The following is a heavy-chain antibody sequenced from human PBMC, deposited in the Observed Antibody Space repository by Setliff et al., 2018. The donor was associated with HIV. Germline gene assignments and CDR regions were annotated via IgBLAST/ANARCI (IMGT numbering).Heavy chain of an antibody. CDR2: ISAYNGNT. D-gene: IGHD3-3*01. V-gene: IGHV1-18*01. J-gene: IGHJ3*02. CDR3: ARDLGSITIFGVVIQGAFDM. CDR1: GYTFTSYG. Sequence: ASVKVSCKASGYTFTSYGISWVRQAPGQGLEWMGWISAYNGNTNSAQKVQGRVTMTTDTSTSTAYMELRSLRFEDTAVYYCARDLGSITIFGVVIQGAFDMWGQGTMVTVSS.